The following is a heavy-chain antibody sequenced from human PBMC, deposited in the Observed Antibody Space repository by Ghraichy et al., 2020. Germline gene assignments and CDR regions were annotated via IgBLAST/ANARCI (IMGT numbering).Heavy chain of an antibody. CDR3: ARQAHDYGDYDRKNYYYYGMDV. D-gene: IGHD4-17*01. J-gene: IGHJ6*02. CDR2: INHSGST. CDR1: GGSFSGYY. Sequence: SETLSLTCAVYGGSFSGYYWSWIRQPPGKGLEWIGEINHSGSTNYNPSLKSRVTISVDTSKNQFSLKLSSVTAADTAVYYCARQAHDYGDYDRKNYYYYGMDVWGQGTTVTVSS. V-gene: IGHV4-34*01.